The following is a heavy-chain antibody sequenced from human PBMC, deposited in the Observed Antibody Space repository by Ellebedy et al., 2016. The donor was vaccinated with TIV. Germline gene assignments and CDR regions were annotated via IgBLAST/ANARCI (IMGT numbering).Heavy chain of an antibody. CDR1: GFTFSGSG. CDR2: IGGGGGT. Sequence: GESLKISCAASGFTFSGSGMTWVRQAPGKGPEWVSSIGGGGGTYYADSVKGRFTVSRDNSKNTLYLEMNSLRAEDTAVYYCAKDAWEKARITWEHNYWGQGTLVTVSS. J-gene: IGHJ4*02. V-gene: IGHV3-23*01. CDR3: AKDAWEKARITWEHNY. D-gene: IGHD5-24*01.